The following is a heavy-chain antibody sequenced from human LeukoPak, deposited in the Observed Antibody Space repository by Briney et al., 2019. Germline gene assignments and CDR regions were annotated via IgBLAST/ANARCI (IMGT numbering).Heavy chain of an antibody. CDR1: GGSISSGGYY. CDR3: ASSDVVVTAIPVY. J-gene: IGHJ4*02. Sequence: SQTLSLTCTVSGGSISSGGYYWSWIRQHPGKGLEWIGYIYYSGSTYYNPSLKSRVTISVDTSKNQFSLKLSSVTAADTAVYYCASSDVVVTAIPVYWGQGTLVTVSS. V-gene: IGHV4-31*03. D-gene: IGHD2-21*02. CDR2: IYYSGST.